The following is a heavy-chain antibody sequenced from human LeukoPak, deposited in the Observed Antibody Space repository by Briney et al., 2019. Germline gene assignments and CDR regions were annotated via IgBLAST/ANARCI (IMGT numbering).Heavy chain of an antibody. CDR3: ARDGSLGYLGIVYFDY. CDR2: IKQDGSEK. J-gene: IGHJ4*02. D-gene: IGHD3-22*01. V-gene: IGHV3-7*01. CDR1: GFTFSSYW. Sequence: GGSLRLSCAASGFTFSSYWMSWVRQAPGKGLEWVANIKQDGSEKYYVDSVKGRFTISRDNAKNSLYLQMNSLRAEDTAVYYCARDGSLGYLGIVYFDYWGQGTLVTVSS.